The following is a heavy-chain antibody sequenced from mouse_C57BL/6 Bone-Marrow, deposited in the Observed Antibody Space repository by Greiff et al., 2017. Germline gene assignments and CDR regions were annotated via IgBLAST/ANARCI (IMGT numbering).Heavy chain of an antibody. J-gene: IGHJ4*01. D-gene: IGHD2-4*01. CDR3: ARNYDYDCLYAMDY. Sequence: VQLKESGPGLVQPSQSLSITCTVSGFSLTSYGVHWVRQSPGKGLEWLGVIWSGGSTDYNAAFISRLSISKDNSKSQVFFKMNSLQADDTAIYYCARNYDYDCLYAMDYWGQGTSVTVSS. CDR2: IWSGGST. CDR1: GFSLTSYG. V-gene: IGHV2-2*01.